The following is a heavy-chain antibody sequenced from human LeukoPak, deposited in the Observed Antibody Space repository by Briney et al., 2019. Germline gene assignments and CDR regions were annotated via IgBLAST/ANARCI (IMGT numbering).Heavy chain of an antibody. D-gene: IGHD5-24*01. J-gene: IGHJ4*02. CDR2: IHSDGSST. Sequence: GGSLRLSCAASGFTFSNYWMHWVRQAPGRGLVWVSRIHSDGSSTSYADSVKGRFTISRDNAKNTFYLQMNSLTAEDTAVYYWSRDAGMASTPLDYWGQGTLVTVSP. CDR1: GFTFSNYW. CDR3: SRDAGMASTPLDY. V-gene: IGHV3-74*01.